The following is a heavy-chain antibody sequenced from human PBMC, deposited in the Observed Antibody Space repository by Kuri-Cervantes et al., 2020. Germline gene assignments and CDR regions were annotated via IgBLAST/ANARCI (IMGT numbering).Heavy chain of an antibody. Sequence: GSLRLSCAVYGGSFSGYYWSWIRQPPGKGLEWIGDINDSGSNNYNPSPKRRVTISVDTSQNQFSLKLRSVTAAETAVYCCAREGLEYGGSDYWGQGTLVTVSS. D-gene: IGHD4-23*01. V-gene: IGHV4-34*01. CDR3: AREGLEYGGSDY. CDR1: GGSFSGYY. J-gene: IGHJ4*02. CDR2: INDSGSN.